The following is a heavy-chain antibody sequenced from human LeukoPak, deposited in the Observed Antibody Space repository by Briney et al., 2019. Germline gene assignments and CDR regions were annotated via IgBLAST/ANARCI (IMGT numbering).Heavy chain of an antibody. Sequence: GGSLRLSCAASGFTFSTYSRNWIRQAPGKGLEWVSSISSSSSYIYYADSAKGRFTISRDNAKNSLYLQMNSLRAEDTAVYYCARWSGMATVTSDYWGQGTLVTVSS. CDR2: ISSSSSYI. J-gene: IGHJ4*02. D-gene: IGHD5-24*01. CDR3: ARWSGMATVTSDY. V-gene: IGHV3-21*01. CDR1: GFTFSTYS.